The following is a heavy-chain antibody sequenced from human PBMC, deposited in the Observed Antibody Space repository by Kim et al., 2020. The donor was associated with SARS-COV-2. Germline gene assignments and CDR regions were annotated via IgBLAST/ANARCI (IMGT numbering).Heavy chain of an antibody. CDR2: MYYSGSA. CDR1: GGSISSSSYY. J-gene: IGHJ4*02. D-gene: IGHD5-12*01. CDR3: VRHRGQWLRNSFDY. Sequence: SETLSLTCTVSGGSISSSSYYWGWIRQPPGKGLEWIGSMYYSGSAYYNPSLKSRVTISVDTSKNQFSLKLSSVTAADTAVYYCVRHRGQWLRNSFDYWGQGTLLTVSS. V-gene: IGHV4-39*01.